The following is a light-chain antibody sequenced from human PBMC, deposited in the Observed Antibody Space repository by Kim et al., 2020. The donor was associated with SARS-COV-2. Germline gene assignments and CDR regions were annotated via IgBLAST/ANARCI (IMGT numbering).Light chain of an antibody. CDR1: TSDVGAYNY. J-gene: IGLJ1*01. CDR3: SSYTTNITQV. CDR2: DVS. Sequence: QSALTQPASVSGSPGQSITISCTGTTSDVGAYNYVSWFQQHPGKAPKLMISDVSDRPSGVSNRFSGSTSGNTASLTISGLQAEDEADYYCSSYTTNITQVFGTGTKVTVL. V-gene: IGLV2-14*01.